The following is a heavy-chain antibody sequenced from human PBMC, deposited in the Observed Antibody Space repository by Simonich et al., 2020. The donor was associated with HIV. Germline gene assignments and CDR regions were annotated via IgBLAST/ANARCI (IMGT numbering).Heavy chain of an antibody. CDR3: ARRGGYAFDY. J-gene: IGHJ4*02. Sequence: QVHLQQWGAGLLKPSETLSLTCAVYGGSFSGYYWTWIRQPPGKGLEWIGEINHSGSTDYNSALKSRVTISVDTSKNQFSLKLSSVTAADTAMYYCARRGGYAFDYWGQGTLVTVSS. V-gene: IGHV4-34*01. CDR1: GGSFSGYY. D-gene: IGHD5-12*01. CDR2: INHSGST.